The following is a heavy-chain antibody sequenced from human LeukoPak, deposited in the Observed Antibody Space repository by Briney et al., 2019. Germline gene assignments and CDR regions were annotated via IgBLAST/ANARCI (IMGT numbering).Heavy chain of an antibody. D-gene: IGHD2-15*01. CDR3: ARDRGFCSGGSCYRWFDP. Sequence: SETLSLTCSVSIVSISSYSWSWIRQPPGKGLEWIGYIYYSGSTNYHPSLKSRVTISVDTSKKQFSLKLSSVTAADTAVYYCARDRGFCSGGSCYRWFDPWGQGTLVTVSS. J-gene: IGHJ5*02. CDR2: IYYSGST. CDR1: IVSISSYS. V-gene: IGHV4-59*01.